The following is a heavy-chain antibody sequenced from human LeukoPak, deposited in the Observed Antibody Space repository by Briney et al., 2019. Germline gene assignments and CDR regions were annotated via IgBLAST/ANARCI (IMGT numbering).Heavy chain of an antibody. CDR3: ARGGSYYEPFDY. D-gene: IGHD1-26*01. V-gene: IGHV4-59*01. CDR1: GGSISSYY. Sequence: PSETLSLTCTVSGGSISSYYWSWIRQPPGKGLEWIGYIYYSGSTNYNPSLKSRVTISVDTSKNQFSLKQSSVTAADTAVYYCARGGSYYEPFDYWGQGTLVTVSS. CDR2: IYYSGST. J-gene: IGHJ4*02.